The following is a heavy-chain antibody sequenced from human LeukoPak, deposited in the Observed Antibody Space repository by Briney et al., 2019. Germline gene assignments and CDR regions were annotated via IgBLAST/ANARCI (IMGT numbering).Heavy chain of an antibody. CDR2: INPNSGGT. CDR1: GYTFTGYY. V-gene: IGHV1-2*02. D-gene: IGHD2-21*02. Sequence: ASVKASCKASGYTFTGYYIHWVRQAPGQGLEWMGWINPNSGGTNYAQKFQGRVTMTRDTSISTAYMELSSLRSDDTAVYYCAREVVTVFKEFDYWGQGTLVTVSS. J-gene: IGHJ4*02. CDR3: AREVVTVFKEFDY.